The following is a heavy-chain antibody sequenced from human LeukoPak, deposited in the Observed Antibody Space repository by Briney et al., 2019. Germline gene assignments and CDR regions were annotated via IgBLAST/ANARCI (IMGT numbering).Heavy chain of an antibody. V-gene: IGHV1-18*01. CDR3: ARDRASWELLPGHY. CDR2: ISAYNGNT. J-gene: IGHJ4*02. Sequence: ASVKVSCKASGYTFTSYGISWVRPAPGQGLEWMGWISAYNGNTNYAQKLQGRVTMTTDTSTSTAYMELRSLRSDDTAVYYCARDRASWELLPGHYWGQGTLVTVSS. D-gene: IGHD1-26*01. CDR1: GYTFTSYG.